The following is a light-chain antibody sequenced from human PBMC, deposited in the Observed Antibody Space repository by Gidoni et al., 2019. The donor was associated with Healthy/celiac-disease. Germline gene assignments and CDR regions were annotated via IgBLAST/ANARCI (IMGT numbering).Light chain of an antibody. CDR3: QQYNNWPPLT. J-gene: IGKJ4*01. V-gene: IGKV3-15*01. Sequence: EIVMTQSPATLSVSQGERATLSCRANQSVSSNLAWYQQKPGQAPRLLIYGASTRATGIPARFSGSGSGTEFTLTISSLQSEDFAVYYCQQYNNWPPLTFGGXTKVEIK. CDR2: GAS. CDR1: QSVSSN.